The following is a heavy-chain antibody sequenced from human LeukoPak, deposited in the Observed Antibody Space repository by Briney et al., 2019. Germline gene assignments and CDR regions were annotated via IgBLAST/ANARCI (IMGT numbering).Heavy chain of an antibody. CDR3: AKDMGGYSYGSPFDY. V-gene: IGHV3-9*01. CDR2: ISWNSGSI. J-gene: IGHJ4*02. D-gene: IGHD5-18*01. CDR1: GFTFDDYA. Sequence: GGSLRLSCAASGFTFDDYAMHWVRQAPGKGLEWVSGISWNSGSIGYADYVKGRFTIPSDNAKNSLYLQMNSLRAEDTALYYCAKDMGGYSYGSPFDYWGQGTLVTVSS.